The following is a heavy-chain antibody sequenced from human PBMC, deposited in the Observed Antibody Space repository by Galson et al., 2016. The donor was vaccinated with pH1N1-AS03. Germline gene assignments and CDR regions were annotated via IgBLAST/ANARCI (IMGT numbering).Heavy chain of an antibody. J-gene: IGHJ2*01. CDR1: GYNFDTYY. CDR3: ARHSRSDLSSHFDL. V-gene: IGHV5-51*01. D-gene: IGHD3-16*02. CDR2: IYPGDSHT. Sequence: QSGAEVKKPGESLKISCKGSGYNFDTYYIAWVRQMPGKGLEWIGVIYPGDSHTRYSPSFQGQVTISADQSTSAAHLQWSSLKASDTGMYYCARHSRSDLSSHFDLWGRGTLVTVSS.